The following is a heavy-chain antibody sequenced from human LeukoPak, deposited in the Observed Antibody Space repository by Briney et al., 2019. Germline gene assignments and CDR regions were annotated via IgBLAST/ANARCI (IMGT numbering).Heavy chain of an antibody. D-gene: IGHD3-22*01. CDR3: ARVLDYYYDSSGHYYRAAFDI. J-gene: IGHJ3*02. Sequence: ASVKVSCKASGYTFTSYGISWVRQAPGQGLEWMGWISAYNGNTNYAQKLQGRVTMTTDTSTSTAYMELRSLRSDDTAVYYCARVLDYYYDSSGHYYRAAFDIWGQGTMVTVSS. CDR1: GYTFTSYG. V-gene: IGHV1-18*01. CDR2: ISAYNGNT.